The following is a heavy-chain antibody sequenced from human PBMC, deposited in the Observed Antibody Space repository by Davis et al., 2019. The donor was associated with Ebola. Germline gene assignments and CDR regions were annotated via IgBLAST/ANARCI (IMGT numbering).Heavy chain of an antibody. CDR1: GFTFSSYS. J-gene: IGHJ6*02. V-gene: IGHV3-48*04. D-gene: IGHD4-11*01. Sequence: GESLKISCAASGFTFSSYSMNWVRQAPGKGLEWVSYISSSSSIIYYADSVKGRFTISRDNAKNSLYLQMNSLRAEDTAVYYCARSTVKGTRTFYGMDVWGQGTTVTVSS. CDR2: ISSSSSII. CDR3: ARSTVKGTRTFYGMDV.